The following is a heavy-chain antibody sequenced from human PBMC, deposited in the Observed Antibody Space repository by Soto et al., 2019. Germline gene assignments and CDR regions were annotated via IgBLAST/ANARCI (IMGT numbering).Heavy chain of an antibody. D-gene: IGHD1-26*01. CDR1: GYTFIGFH. CDR3: ARDYGARELDY. J-gene: IGHJ4*01. CDR2: INPNTGGT. V-gene: IGHV1-2*04. Sequence: ASVKVSCKTSGYTFIGFHIHWVRQAPGQGLEWVGWINPNTGGTNYAEKFQGWITMTRDTSINTAYMELISLRSDDTAVYYCARDYGARELDYWG.